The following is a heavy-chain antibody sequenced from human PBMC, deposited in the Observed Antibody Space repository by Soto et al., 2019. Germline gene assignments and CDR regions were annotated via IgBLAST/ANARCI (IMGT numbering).Heavy chain of an antibody. CDR3: ARVRGYGDSVDP. V-gene: IGHV4-30-2*01. D-gene: IGHD4-17*01. Sequence: WTWIRQPPGMGLEWIGYISYSGTTYYNPSLKSRVTISLDRSKNQFSLELTSVTAADTAMYYCARVRGYGDSVDPWGQGTLVTVSS. J-gene: IGHJ5*02. CDR2: ISYSGTT.